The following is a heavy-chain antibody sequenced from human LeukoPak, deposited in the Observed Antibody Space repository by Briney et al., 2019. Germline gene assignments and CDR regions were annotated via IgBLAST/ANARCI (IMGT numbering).Heavy chain of an antibody. V-gene: IGHV3-74*01. D-gene: IGHD4-17*01. Sequence: GGSLRLSCAASGFTLSSNWMHWVRQAPGKGLEWVSRINEDGSRRDYADSVRGRFAISRDNAKNSLYLQMNSLRDEDTAVYYCARSVTRKFDYWGQGTLVTVSS. CDR1: GFTLSSNW. J-gene: IGHJ4*02. CDR3: ARSVTRKFDY. CDR2: INEDGSRR.